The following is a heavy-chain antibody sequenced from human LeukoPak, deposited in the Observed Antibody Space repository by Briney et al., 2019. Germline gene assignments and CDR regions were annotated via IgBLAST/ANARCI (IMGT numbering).Heavy chain of an antibody. Sequence: ASVKVSCKASGGTFSSYAISWVRQAPGQGLEWMGRIIPILGIANYAQKFQGRVTITADKSTSTAYMELSSLRSKDTAVYYCARGRPSVELDYWGQGTLVTVSS. J-gene: IGHJ4*02. CDR1: GGTFSSYA. CDR3: ARGRPSVELDY. CDR2: IIPILGIA. V-gene: IGHV1-69*04.